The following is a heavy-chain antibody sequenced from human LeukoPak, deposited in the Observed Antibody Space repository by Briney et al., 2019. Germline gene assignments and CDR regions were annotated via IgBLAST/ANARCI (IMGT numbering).Heavy chain of an antibody. D-gene: IGHD4-11*01. Sequence: GASVKVSCKASGYGFSDVYFNWVRQAPGQGLEWMGWINPHSGATNYAQRFRGRVSMDASFDTAYMELSRLTPDDTAVYYCATSSTVTHTRDPWGQGTLVTVSS. CDR2: INPHSGAT. CDR1: GYGFSDVY. J-gene: IGHJ5*02. V-gene: IGHV1-2*02. CDR3: ATSSTVTHTRDP.